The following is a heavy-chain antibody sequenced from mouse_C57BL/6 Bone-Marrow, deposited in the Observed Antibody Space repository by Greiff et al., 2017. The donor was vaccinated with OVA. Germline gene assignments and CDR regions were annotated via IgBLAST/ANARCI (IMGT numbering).Heavy chain of an antibody. Sequence: EVKLMESGGGLVKPGGSLKLSCAASGFTFSSYAMSWVRQTPEKRLEWVATISDGGSYTYYQDNVKGRFTISRDNAKHTLYLQMIHLKTEDTAMYYCARDYDGRGFAYWGQGTTLTVSS. CDR3: ARDYDGRGFAY. CDR2: ISDGGSYT. D-gene: IGHD1-1*01. CDR1: GFTFSSYA. J-gene: IGHJ2*01. V-gene: IGHV5-4*01.